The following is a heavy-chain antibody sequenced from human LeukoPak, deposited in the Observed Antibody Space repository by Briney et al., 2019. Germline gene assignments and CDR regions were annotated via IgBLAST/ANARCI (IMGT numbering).Heavy chain of an antibody. CDR2: IYTSGST. V-gene: IGHV4-61*02. Sequence: SETLSLTCTVSGGSISSSSYYWSWIRQPAGKGLEWIGRIYTSGSTNYNPSLKSRVTMSVDTSKNQFSLKLSSVTAADTAVYYCARGDIAAAGSSYYYYYMDVWGKGTTVTVSS. J-gene: IGHJ6*03. D-gene: IGHD6-13*01. CDR3: ARGDIAAAGSSYYYYYMDV. CDR1: GGSISSSSYY.